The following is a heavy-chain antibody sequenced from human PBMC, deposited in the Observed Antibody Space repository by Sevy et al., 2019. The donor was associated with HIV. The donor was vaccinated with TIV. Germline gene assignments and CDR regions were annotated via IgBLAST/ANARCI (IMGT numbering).Heavy chain of an antibody. CDR3: TTGYGSGSYYTVYYYGMDV. Sequence: GGSLRLSCAASGFTFSNAWMSWVRQAPGKGLEWVGRIKSKTDGGTTDYAAPVKGRFTISRDDSKNTLYLQMNSLKTADTAVYYCTTGYGSGSYYTVYYYGMDVWGQGTTVTVSS. CDR1: GFTFSNAW. V-gene: IGHV3-15*01. J-gene: IGHJ6*02. D-gene: IGHD3-10*01. CDR2: IKSKTDGGTT.